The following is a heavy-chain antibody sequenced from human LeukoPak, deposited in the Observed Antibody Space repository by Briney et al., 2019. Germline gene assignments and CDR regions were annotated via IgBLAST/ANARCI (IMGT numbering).Heavy chain of an antibody. CDR3: AGRQHIVAVTATRGSFDM. J-gene: IGHJ3*02. CDR1: GGSISSYY. V-gene: IGHV4-59*01. Sequence: SETLSLTCTVSGGSISSYYWSWIRQPPRKGLEWIGYVLNSGRTNLNPSIRSRATMSVDTSKNQFSLKLSSLTAADTAVYYCAGRQHIVAVTATRGSFDMWGQGTMVTVSS. CDR2: VLNSGRT. D-gene: IGHD2-21*02.